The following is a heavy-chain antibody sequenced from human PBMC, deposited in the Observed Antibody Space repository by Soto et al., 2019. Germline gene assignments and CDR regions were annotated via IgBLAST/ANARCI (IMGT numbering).Heavy chain of an antibody. CDR3: AKGPRIWGFDF. CDR1: GYTFTSDD. CDR2: MNPNNGKK. V-gene: IGHV1-8*01. Sequence: QVQMVQSGAEVKKPGASVKVSCKASGYTFTSDDINWVRQATGQGREWMGWMNPNNGKKGYAQKFQGRVTMTRDTSINTAYMELSSLTSEDTAVYYCAKGPRIWGFDFWGQGTLVTVSS. J-gene: IGHJ4*02. D-gene: IGHD7-27*01.